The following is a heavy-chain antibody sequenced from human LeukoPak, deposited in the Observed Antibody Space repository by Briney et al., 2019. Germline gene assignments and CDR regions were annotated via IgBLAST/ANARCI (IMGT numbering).Heavy chain of an antibody. Sequence: GASVKVSCKASGYTFTGYYIHWVRHAPGQGFEYMGWINPKSGSTNYAQKFQGRVTMTKYTSISTAYMELSSLTSDDSAVYYCARDPPLIILTVEVNYWGQGTLVTVSA. CDR1: GYTFTGYY. D-gene: IGHD2-21*01. CDR2: INPKSGST. V-gene: IGHV1-2*02. CDR3: ARDPPLIILTVEVNY. J-gene: IGHJ4*02.